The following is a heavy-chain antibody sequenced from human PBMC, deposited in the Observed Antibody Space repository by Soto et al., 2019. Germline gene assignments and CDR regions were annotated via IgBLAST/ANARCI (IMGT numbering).Heavy chain of an antibody. CDR3: ARDTFGVVMGYYYYMDV. D-gene: IGHD3-3*01. J-gene: IGHJ6*03. CDR1: GGTFSNYT. Sequence: QVQLVQSGAEVKKPGSSVRVSCKASGGTFSNYTLSWVRQAPGQGLEWMGRIIPIIGIVNYAQKFQGRVTITADKSTSTSYLELSSLRSEDTAIYYCARDTFGVVMGYYYYMDVWGKGTTVTVSS. V-gene: IGHV1-69*08. CDR2: IIPIIGIV.